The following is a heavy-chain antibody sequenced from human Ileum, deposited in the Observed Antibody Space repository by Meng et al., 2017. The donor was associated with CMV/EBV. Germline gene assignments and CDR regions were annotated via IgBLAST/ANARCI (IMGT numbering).Heavy chain of an antibody. Sequence: LRLSCTVSGGSISSGGYYWSWNRQHPGKGLEWIGYIYYSGSTYYNPSLKSRVTISVDTSKNQFSLKLSSVTAADTAVYYCARGWGGDPYYFDYWGQGTLVTVSS. CDR3: ARGWGGDPYYFDY. D-gene: IGHD2-21*02. V-gene: IGHV4-31*03. J-gene: IGHJ4*02. CDR2: IYYSGST. CDR1: GGSISSGGYY.